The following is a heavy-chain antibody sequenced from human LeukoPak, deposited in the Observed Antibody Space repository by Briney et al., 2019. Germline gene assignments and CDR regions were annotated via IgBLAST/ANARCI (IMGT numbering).Heavy chain of an antibody. J-gene: IGHJ4*02. Sequence: GASVKVSCKASGYTFTGYYMHWVRQAPGQGLEWMGWINPNSGGTNYAQKFQGRVTMTRDTSISTAYMELSRLRSDDTAVYYCARKYCSSTSCYLGVFDYWGQGTLVTVSS. CDR1: GYTFTGYY. V-gene: IGHV1-2*02. D-gene: IGHD2-2*01. CDR2: INPNSGGT. CDR3: ARKYCSSTSCYLGVFDY.